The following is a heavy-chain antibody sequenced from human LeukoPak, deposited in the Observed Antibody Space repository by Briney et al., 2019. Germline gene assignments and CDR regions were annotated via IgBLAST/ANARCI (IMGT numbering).Heavy chain of an antibody. V-gene: IGHV4-4*09. CDR1: GGSISSYY. CDR2: IYTSGST. CDR3: ARMDYYYYMDV. J-gene: IGHJ6*03. Sequence: PSETLFLTCTVSGGSISSYYWSWIRQPPGKGLEWIGYIYTSGSTNYNPSLKSRVTISVDTSKNQFPLKLSSVTAADTAVYYCARMDYYYYMDVWGKGTTVTVSS. D-gene: IGHD5-24*01.